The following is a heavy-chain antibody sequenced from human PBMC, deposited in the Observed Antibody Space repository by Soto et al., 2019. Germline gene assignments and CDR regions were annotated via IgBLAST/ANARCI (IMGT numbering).Heavy chain of an antibody. J-gene: IGHJ4*02. CDR2: IIPIFGTA. V-gene: IGHV1-69*13. Sequence: ASVKVSCKASGGTFSSYAISWVRQAPGRGLEWMGGIIPIFGTANYAQKFQGRVTITADESTSTAYMELSSLRSEDTAVYYCAREASGQDYYDSSGYLAFDYWGQGTLVTVSS. CDR3: AREASGQDYYDSSGYLAFDY. D-gene: IGHD3-22*01. CDR1: GGTFSSYA.